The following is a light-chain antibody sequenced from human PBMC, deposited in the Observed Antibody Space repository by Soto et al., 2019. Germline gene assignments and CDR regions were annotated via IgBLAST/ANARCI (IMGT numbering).Light chain of an antibody. CDR2: STN. Sequence: QSVLTQAPSASGTPGQRVTTSCSGSSSNIGNNIVDWYQHLPGTAPRLLIYSTNQRPSGVPDRFSASKSGTSASLAISGLQSEDEADYYCATWDDSLNAWVFGGGTQLTVL. CDR3: ATWDDSLNAWV. V-gene: IGLV1-44*01. J-gene: IGLJ3*02. CDR1: SSNIGNNI.